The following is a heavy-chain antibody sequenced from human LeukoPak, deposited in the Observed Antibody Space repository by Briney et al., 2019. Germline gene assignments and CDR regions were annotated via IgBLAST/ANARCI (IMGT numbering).Heavy chain of an antibody. V-gene: IGHV1-18*01. D-gene: IGHD3-22*01. CDR2: ISAYNGNT. Sequence: ASVKVSCKASGYTFTSYGISWVRQAPGQGLEWMGWISAYNGNTNYAQKLQGRVTMTTDTSTSTAYMELRSLRSDDTAVYYCARGLDYYDSSGPSDYWGQGTLVTVSS. CDR1: GYTFTSYG. CDR3: ARGLDYYDSSGPSDY. J-gene: IGHJ4*02.